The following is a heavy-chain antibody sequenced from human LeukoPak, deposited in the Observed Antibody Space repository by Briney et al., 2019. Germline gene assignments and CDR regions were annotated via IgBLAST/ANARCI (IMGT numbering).Heavy chain of an antibody. V-gene: IGHV1-69*13. CDR2: IIPIFGTA. CDR1: GGTFSSYA. D-gene: IGHD3-9*01. Sequence: RASVKVSCKASGGTFSSYAISWVRQAPGQGLEWMGGIIPIFGTANYAQKFQGRVTITADESTSTAYMELSSLRSEDTAVYYCASHRHFDWLSRYYMDVWGKGTTVTVSS. J-gene: IGHJ6*03. CDR3: ASHRHFDWLSRYYMDV.